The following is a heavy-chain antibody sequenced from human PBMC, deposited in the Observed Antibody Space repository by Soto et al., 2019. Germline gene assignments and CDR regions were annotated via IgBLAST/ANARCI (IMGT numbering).Heavy chain of an antibody. D-gene: IGHD3-22*01. Sequence: EVQLVESGGGLVKPGGSLRLSCAASGFTFSNDWINWVRQAPGKGLEWVGGIRSNTDGGTTDFAAPVKGRFASSRDDFIHMVYLQMNSLKTEDTGIYYCTAVSCSAMIVVRFDYWGPGPLVTVGS. V-gene: IGHV3-15*07. CDR2: IRSNTDGGTT. CDR3: TAVSCSAMIVVRFDY. CDR1: GFTFSNDW. J-gene: IGHJ4*01.